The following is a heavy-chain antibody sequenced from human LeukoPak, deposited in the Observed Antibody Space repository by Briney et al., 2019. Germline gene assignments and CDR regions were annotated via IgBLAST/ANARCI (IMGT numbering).Heavy chain of an antibody. CDR1: GGSVSIGTYY. Sequence: SEILSLTCSVSGGSVSIGTYYWSWIRQPPGKGLEWIGYIWNSGSTKYNPSLKSRVTISVDTSKNQFSLKLSSVTAADTAVYYCAREAAYYNSGSRPIDSWGQGTLVAVSS. V-gene: IGHV4-61*01. J-gene: IGHJ4*02. CDR3: AREAAYYNSGSRPIDS. D-gene: IGHD3-10*01. CDR2: IWNSGST.